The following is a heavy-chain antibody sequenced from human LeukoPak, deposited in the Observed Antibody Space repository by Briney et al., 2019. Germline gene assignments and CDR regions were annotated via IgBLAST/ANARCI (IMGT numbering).Heavy chain of an antibody. CDR1: GGSINSDSYH. CDR3: ARSYLWELLGVAFDL. CDR2: IYTSGST. J-gene: IGHJ3*01. V-gene: IGHV4-61*02. Sequence: SQTLSLTCTVSGGSINSDSYHWSWIRQPAGKGLEWIGRIYTSGSTNYNPSLKSRVTISVDMSKNQFSLKLSSVTAADTAVYYCARSYLWELLGVAFDLWGQGTMVTVSS. D-gene: IGHD1-26*01.